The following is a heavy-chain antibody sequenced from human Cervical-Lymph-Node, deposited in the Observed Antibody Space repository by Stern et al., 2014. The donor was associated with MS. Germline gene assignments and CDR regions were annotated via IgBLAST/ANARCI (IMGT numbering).Heavy chain of an antibody. CDR1: GFTFSSYA. CDR3: AKGKDSTSSGVTYYFDY. Sequence: EVQLVESGGGLVQPGGSLRLSCAASGFTFSSYAMSWVRQAPGKGLEWVSAISGYGGSTYYADSVKGRFTISRDNTMNTLFLQMNSLRAEDTAEYYCAKGKDSTSSGVTYYFDYWGQGTLVTVSS. J-gene: IGHJ4*02. V-gene: IGHV3-23*04. CDR2: ISGYGGST. D-gene: IGHD6-19*01.